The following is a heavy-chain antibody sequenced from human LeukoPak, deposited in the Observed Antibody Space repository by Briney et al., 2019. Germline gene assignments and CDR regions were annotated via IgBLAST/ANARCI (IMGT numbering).Heavy chain of an antibody. CDR3: GRDGHGVPLDY. CDR1: GFTFSSYG. CDR2: ISYDGTEK. Sequence: GGSLRLSCAASGFTFSSYGMHWVRQAPGKGLEWVAVISYDGTEKHYGDSVKGRFTISRDNSKNTLYLQMNSLRAEDTALYYCGRDGHGVPLDYWGQGTLVTVSS. D-gene: IGHD4-17*01. J-gene: IGHJ4*02. V-gene: IGHV3-30*03.